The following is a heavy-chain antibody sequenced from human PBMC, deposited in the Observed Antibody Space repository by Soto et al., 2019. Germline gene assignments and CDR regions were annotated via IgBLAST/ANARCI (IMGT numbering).Heavy chain of an antibody. CDR1: GGSISSYY. CDR3: ATTSGELSDPFDP. J-gene: IGHJ5*02. CDR2: IYYSGST. V-gene: IGHV4-59*08. D-gene: IGHD2-15*01. Sequence: PSETLSLTCTVSGGSISSYYWSWIRQPPGKGLEWIGYIYYSGSTNYNPSLKSRVTISVDTSKNQFSLKLSSVTAADTAVYYCATTSGELSDPFDPWGQGTLVTVSS.